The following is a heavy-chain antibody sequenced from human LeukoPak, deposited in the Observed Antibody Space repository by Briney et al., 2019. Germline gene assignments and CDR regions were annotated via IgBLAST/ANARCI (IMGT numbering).Heavy chain of an antibody. D-gene: IGHD3-10*01. CDR2: IYSGGST. J-gene: IGHJ4*02. CDR1: GFTVSSNY. Sequence: GGSLRLSCAASGFTVSSNYMSWVRQAPGKGLEWVSVIYSGGSTYYADSVKGRFTISRDNSKNTLYLQMNSLRAEDTAVYYCAKKMVRGVQPNYWGQGTPVTVSS. CDR3: AKKMVRGVQPNY. V-gene: IGHV3-53*01.